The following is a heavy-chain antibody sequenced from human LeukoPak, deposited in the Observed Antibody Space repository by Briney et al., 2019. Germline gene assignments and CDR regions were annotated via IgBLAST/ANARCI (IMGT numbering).Heavy chain of an antibody. CDR1: GFIFSSYE. CDR2: IYSGGST. CDR3: ARVVPGIAATVTAAGTFDS. Sequence: PGGSLRLSCAASGFIFSSYEMKWVRQAPGKGLEWVSVIYSGGSTYYADSVKGRFTISRDNSKNTVYLQMNSLRAEDTAVYFCARVVPGIAATVTAAGTFDSWGQGTQITVSS. D-gene: IGHD6-13*01. J-gene: IGHJ4*02. V-gene: IGHV3-53*01.